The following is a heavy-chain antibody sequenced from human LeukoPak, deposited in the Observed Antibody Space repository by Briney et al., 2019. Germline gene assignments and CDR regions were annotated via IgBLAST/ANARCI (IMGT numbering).Heavy chain of an antibody. V-gene: IGHV4-4*08. Sequence: SETLSLTCTVSGGSIFSYYWNWIRQPPEKGLEWMGYIYPNGITNYSPPLRSRGSISIATSKNQISLRLTSVTAADTAIYYCARRGYYDSSGYSPTSGYFDLWGRGTLVTVSS. CDR1: GGSIFSYY. D-gene: IGHD3-22*01. CDR3: ARRGYYDSSGYSPTSGYFDL. J-gene: IGHJ2*01. CDR2: IYPNGIT.